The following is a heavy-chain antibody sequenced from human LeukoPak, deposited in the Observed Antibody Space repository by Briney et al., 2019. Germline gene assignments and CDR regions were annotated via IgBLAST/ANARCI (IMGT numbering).Heavy chain of an antibody. Sequence: PGRSLRLSCAASGFTFSTYSMNWVRQAPGKGLEWVSSISGSSIYIYYADSVKGRFTISRDNAKNSLYLQMNSLRAEDTAVYYCARDPPYSDSSGYYYDYWGQGTLVTVSS. CDR2: ISGSSIYI. V-gene: IGHV3-21*01. D-gene: IGHD3-22*01. J-gene: IGHJ4*02. CDR3: ARDPPYSDSSGYYYDY. CDR1: GFTFSTYS.